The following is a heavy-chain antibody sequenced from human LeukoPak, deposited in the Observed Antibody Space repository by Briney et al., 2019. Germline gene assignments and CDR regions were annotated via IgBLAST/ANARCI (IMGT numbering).Heavy chain of an antibody. CDR2: ISYDGSNK. J-gene: IGHJ3*02. CDR3: ARTAVTPGSSDAFDI. CDR1: GFTFSSYA. Sequence: QPGGSLRLSCAASGFTFSSYATHWVRQAPGKGLEWVAVISYDGSNKYYADSVKGRFTISRDNSQNTLYLQLNSLRAEDTAVYYCARTAVTPGSSDAFDIWGQGTMVTVSS. V-gene: IGHV3-30*14. D-gene: IGHD4-17*01.